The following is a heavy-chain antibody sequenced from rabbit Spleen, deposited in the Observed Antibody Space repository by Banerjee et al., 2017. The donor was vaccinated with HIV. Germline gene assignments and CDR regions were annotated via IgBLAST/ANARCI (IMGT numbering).Heavy chain of an antibody. Sequence: QSLVESGGDLVKPGAALILTCTASAFSFISSDYMSWVRQAPGKGLEWISCIAGSSSGFTYSATCANSRFTCTKPSSPTVNLQMPSLTVADTATYFCARDAGSNFSSYGMDLWGPGTLVTVS. CDR2: IAGSSSGFT. J-gene: IGHJ6*01. V-gene: IGHV1S40*01. D-gene: IGHD4-2*01. CDR3: ARDAGSNFSSYGMDL. CDR1: AFSFISSDY.